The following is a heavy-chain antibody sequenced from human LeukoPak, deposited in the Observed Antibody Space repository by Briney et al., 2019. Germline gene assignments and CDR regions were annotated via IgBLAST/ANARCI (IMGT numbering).Heavy chain of an antibody. J-gene: IGHJ5*02. CDR3: AASLPNIVVVPAAKGPFGS. V-gene: IGHV3-23*01. CDR2: ITGSGGST. CDR1: GFTFSSYA. D-gene: IGHD2-2*01. Sequence: GGSLRLSCAASGFTFSSYAMSWVRQAPGRGLEWVSVITGSGGSTYYADSVKGRFTISRDNSKNTLYLQMNSLRAEDTAVYYCAASLPNIVVVPAAKGPFGSWGQGTLVTVSS.